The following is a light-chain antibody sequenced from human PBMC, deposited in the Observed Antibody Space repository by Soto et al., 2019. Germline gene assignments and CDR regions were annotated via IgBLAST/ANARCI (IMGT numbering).Light chain of an antibody. Sequence: VLTQSPATLSLSPGERATLSCRASLNVNSYLAWYQQKPGQAPRLLIYDASNRAAGIPARFSGSGSGTEFTLTISSLQSEDFAVYYCQQYNNWPRTFGQGTKVDNK. CDR1: LNVNSY. CDR3: QQYNNWPRT. V-gene: IGKV3D-15*01. CDR2: DAS. J-gene: IGKJ1*01.